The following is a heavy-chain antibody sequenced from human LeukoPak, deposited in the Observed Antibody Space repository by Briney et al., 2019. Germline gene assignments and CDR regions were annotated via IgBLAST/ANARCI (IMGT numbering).Heavy chain of an antibody. Sequence: PSETLSLTCAVYGGSFSGYYWSWIRQPPGKGLEWIGEINHSGSTNYNPSLKSRVTISVDTSKNQFFLELSSVTAADTAVYYCARARVSDTSGPYFGYFYDMDVWGKGTTVIVSS. CDR1: GGSFSGYY. CDR3: ARARVSDTSGPYFGYFYDMDV. J-gene: IGHJ6*03. V-gene: IGHV4-34*01. CDR2: INHSGST. D-gene: IGHD3-22*01.